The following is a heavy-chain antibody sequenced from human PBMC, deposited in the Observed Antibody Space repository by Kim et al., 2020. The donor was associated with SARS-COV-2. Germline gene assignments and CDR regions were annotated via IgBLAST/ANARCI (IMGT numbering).Heavy chain of an antibody. CDR3: ARELSLEEGYDYYYYYGMDV. V-gene: IGHV6-1*01. CDR2: TYYRSKWYN. Sequence: SQTLSLTCAISGDSVSSNSAAWNWIRQSPSRGLEWLGRTYYRSKWYNDYAVSVKSRITINPDTSKNQFSLQLNSVTPEDTAVYYCARELSLEEGYDYYYYYGMDVWGHGTTVTVSS. CDR1: GDSVSSNSAA. J-gene: IGHJ6*02. D-gene: IGHD6-13*01.